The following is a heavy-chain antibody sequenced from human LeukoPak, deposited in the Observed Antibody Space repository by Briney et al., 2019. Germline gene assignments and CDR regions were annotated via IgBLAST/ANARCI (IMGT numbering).Heavy chain of an antibody. Sequence: GGSLRLSCAASGFTFSSYGMHWVRQAPGKGLEWVSYISSSGSTIYYADSVKGRFTISRDNTKNSLYLQMNSLRAEDTAVYYCARDGGYSYGYGPTHFDYWGQGTLVTVSS. CDR1: GFTFSSYG. D-gene: IGHD5-18*01. CDR3: ARDGGYSYGYGPTHFDY. V-gene: IGHV3-48*04. CDR2: ISSSGSTI. J-gene: IGHJ4*02.